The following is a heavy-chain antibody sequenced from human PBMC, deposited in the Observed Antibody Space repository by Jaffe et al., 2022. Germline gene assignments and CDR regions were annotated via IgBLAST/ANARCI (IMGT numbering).Heavy chain of an antibody. CDR1: GASIIGPY. V-gene: IGHV4-59*11. CDR3: ARGDPRHNWSHP. CDR2: FYYSGTI. J-gene: IGHJ5*02. Sequence: QVQLQESGPGLVKPSETLSLNCTVSGASIIGPYWNWIRQPPGKGLEWIGYFYYSGTIKYNPSLKSRVTISGDTSKNYFSLKMRSVTAADTAIYYCARGDPRHNWSHPWGQGTLVTVSS.